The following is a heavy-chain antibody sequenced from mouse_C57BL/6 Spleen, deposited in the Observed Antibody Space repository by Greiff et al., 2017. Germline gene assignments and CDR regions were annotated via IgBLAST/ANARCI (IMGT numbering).Heavy chain of an antibody. V-gene: IGHV3-6*01. CDR2: ISYDGSN. J-gene: IGHJ2*01. Sequence: DVQLQESGPGLVKPSQSLSLTCSVTGYSITSGYYWNWIRQFPGNKLEWMGYISYDGSNNYNPSLKNRISITRDTSKNQFFLKLNSVTTEDTATYYCAELGEFYFDYWGQGTTLTVSS. CDR3: AELGEFYFDY. CDR1: GYSITSGYY.